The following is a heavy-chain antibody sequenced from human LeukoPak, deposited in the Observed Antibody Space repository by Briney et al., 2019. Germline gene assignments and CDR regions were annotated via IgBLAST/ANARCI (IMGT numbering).Heavy chain of an antibody. CDR1: GFTFSTYA. CDR2: ITGSGGAT. J-gene: IGHJ4*01. CDR3: VNKGGQRMPAPRGGTFDY. D-gene: IGHD2-2*01. Sequence: GGSLRLSCAASGFTFSTYAVNWVRQAPGKGLEWVSAITGSGGATYYADSVKGRFTISRDNSKNTLYLQMSSLRAEDTAVYHCVNKGGQRMPAPRGGTFDYTGPGNLV. V-gene: IGHV3-23*01.